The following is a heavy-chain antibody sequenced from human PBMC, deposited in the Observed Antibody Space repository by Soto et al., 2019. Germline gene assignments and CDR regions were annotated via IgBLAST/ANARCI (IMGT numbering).Heavy chain of an antibody. CDR1: GFNFSRYG. CDR2: IWSDGSYK. D-gene: IGHD3-22*01. Sequence: VQLVESGGGVVQPGRSLRLSCAASGFNFSRYGMQWVRQAPGKGLEWVAVIWSDGSYKNYGDSVKGRFTISRDNSKNTLDLVMNSLRAEDTAMYYCARDPKLLLEYYFDLWGQGTLVTVSS. V-gene: IGHV3-33*01. CDR3: ARDPKLLLEYYFDL. J-gene: IGHJ4*02.